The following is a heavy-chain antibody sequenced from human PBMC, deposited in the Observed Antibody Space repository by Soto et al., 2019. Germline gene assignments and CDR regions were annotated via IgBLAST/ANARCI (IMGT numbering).Heavy chain of an antibody. D-gene: IGHD5-12*01. Sequence: QVQLVESGGGVVQPGRSLRLSCAASGFTFSSYGMHWVRQAPGKGLEWVAVISYDGSNKYYADSVKGRFTISRDNSKNTLYLQMNCLRAEDTAVYYCAKVGRWLQSEYYYGMDVWGQGTTVTVSS. V-gene: IGHV3-30*18. CDR3: AKVGRWLQSEYYYGMDV. J-gene: IGHJ6*02. CDR2: ISYDGSNK. CDR1: GFTFSSYG.